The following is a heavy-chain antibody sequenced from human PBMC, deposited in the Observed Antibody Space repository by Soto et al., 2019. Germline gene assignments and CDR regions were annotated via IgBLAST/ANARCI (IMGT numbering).Heavy chain of an antibody. V-gene: IGHV3-9*01. D-gene: IGHD6-19*01. CDR2: ISWNSGSI. J-gene: IGHJ4*02. CDR3: AKDMSAYRSGWYRSYYFDY. Sequence: EVQLVESGGGLVQPGRSLRLSCAASGFTFDDYAMHWVRQAPGKGLEWVSGISWNSGSIGYADSVKGRFTISRDNAKNSLYLQMNSLRAEDTALYYCAKDMSAYRSGWYRSYYFDYWGQGTLVTVSS. CDR1: GFTFDDYA.